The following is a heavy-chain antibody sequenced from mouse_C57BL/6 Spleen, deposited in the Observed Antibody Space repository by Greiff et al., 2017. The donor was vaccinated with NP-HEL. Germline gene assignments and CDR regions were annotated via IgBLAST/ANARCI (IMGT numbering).Heavy chain of an antibody. V-gene: IGHV1-85*01. Sequence: VKLKESGPELVKPGASVKLSCKASGYTFTSYDINWVKQRPGQGLEWIGWIYPRDGSTKYNEKFKGKATLTVDTSSSTAYMELHSLTSEDSAVYFCARNYDYDERRYYAMDYWGQGTSVTVSS. CDR3: ARNYDYDERRYYAMDY. CDR2: IYPRDGST. J-gene: IGHJ4*01. D-gene: IGHD2-4*01. CDR1: GYTFTSYD.